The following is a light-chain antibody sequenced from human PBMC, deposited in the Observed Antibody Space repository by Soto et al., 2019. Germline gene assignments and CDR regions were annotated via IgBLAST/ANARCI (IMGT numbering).Light chain of an antibody. CDR3: QQYDDSLSSFT. Sequence: ESVLTQSPGILSLSPGERATLSCRASQSVSSSYLAWYQQKPGQAPRLLIYGASYRATGIPDRFSGRGSGTDFTLTISRLDPEDFAVYYCQQYDDSLSSFTFGQGTNLEIK. V-gene: IGKV3-20*01. J-gene: IGKJ2*01. CDR2: GAS. CDR1: QSVSSSY.